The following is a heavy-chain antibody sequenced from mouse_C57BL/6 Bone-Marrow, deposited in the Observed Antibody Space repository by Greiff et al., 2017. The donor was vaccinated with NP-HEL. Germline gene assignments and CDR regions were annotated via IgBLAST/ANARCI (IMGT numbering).Heavy chain of an antibody. CDR1: GFTFTTYA. Sequence: EVKLVESGGGLVQPKGSLKLSCAASGFTFTTYAMHWVRQAPGKGLEWVARISRKSSNYATYYADSVKDRFTISRDDSQSMLDLQMNNLKTEDTAMYYCEREGIYYGYCWYFDVWGRGTTVTVSS. D-gene: IGHD2-3*01. V-gene: IGHV10-3*01. CDR3: EREGIYYGYCWYFDV. CDR2: ISRKSSNYAT. J-gene: IGHJ1*03.